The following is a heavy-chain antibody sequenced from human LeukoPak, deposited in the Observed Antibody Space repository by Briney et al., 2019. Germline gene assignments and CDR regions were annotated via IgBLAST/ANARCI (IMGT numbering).Heavy chain of an antibody. V-gene: IGHV4-34*01. CDR1: GGSFSGYY. D-gene: IGHD3/OR15-3a*01. CDR3: ARGPRGLGDWYFDL. Sequence: SETLSLTCAVYGGSFSGYYWSWIRQPPGKGLEWIGEINHSGSTNYNPSHKSRVTISVDTSKNQFSLKLSSVTAADTAVYYCARGPRGLGDWYFDLWGRGTLVTVSS. CDR2: INHSGST. J-gene: IGHJ2*01.